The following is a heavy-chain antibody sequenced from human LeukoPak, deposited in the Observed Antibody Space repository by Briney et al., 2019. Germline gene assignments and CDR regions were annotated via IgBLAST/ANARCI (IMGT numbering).Heavy chain of an antibody. D-gene: IGHD3-22*01. V-gene: IGHV3-30*07. CDR2: ISYDGSNK. CDR1: GFTFSSYA. CDR3: ARDTSHNYYDSPDAFDI. Sequence: TGGSLRLSCAASGFTFSSYAMHWVRQAPGKGLEWVAVISYDGSNKYYADSVKGRFTISRDNSKNTLYLQMNSLRAEDTAVYYCARDTSHNYYDSPDAFDIWGQGTMVTVSS. J-gene: IGHJ3*02.